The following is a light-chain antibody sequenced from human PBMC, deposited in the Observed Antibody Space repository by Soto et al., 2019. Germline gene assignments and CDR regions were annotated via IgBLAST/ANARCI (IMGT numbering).Light chain of an antibody. CDR3: TSYSSSDIFYV. Sequence: QSVLTQPASVSGSPGQSITISCTGTSIDIGGYYYVSWYQHHPGKAPKLLIYQVTNRPSRVSNRFSGSKSGNTASLTISGLQADDEADYYCTSYSSSDIFYVFXTGTKVTVL. CDR1: SIDIGGYYY. CDR2: QVT. V-gene: IGLV2-14*01. J-gene: IGLJ1*01.